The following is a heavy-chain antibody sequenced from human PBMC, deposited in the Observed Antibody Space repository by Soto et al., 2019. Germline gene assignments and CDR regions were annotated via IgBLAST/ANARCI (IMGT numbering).Heavy chain of an antibody. V-gene: IGHV4-59*01. CDR1: GGSLSSYY. CDR2: IYYSGST. J-gene: IGHJ4*01. CDR3: RRGYGRNFAY. Sequence: SETLALTCTVSGGSLSSYYWSWIRQPPGKGLEWIGYIYYSGSTNYNPSLKSRVTISVDTSKNQFSLKLSSVTAADTAVYYCRRGYGRNFAYWGQGTPVLVSS. D-gene: IGHD4-17*01.